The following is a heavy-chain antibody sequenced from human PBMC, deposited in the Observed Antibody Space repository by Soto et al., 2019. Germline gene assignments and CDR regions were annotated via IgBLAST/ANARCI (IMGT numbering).Heavy chain of an antibody. D-gene: IGHD6-13*01. CDR2: ISTTETT. Sequence: QVQLQESGPGLVKPSETLSLTCTVSGGSISSYYWSWIRQPAGKGLEWIGRISTTETTNYNPSLKNRVSMSLDTSKSQVSLKLSSVTAADAAVYYCAGNIAAAGRRYYGMDVWGQGTTVTVSS. CDR1: GGSISSYY. V-gene: IGHV4-4*07. J-gene: IGHJ6*02. CDR3: AGNIAAAGRRYYGMDV.